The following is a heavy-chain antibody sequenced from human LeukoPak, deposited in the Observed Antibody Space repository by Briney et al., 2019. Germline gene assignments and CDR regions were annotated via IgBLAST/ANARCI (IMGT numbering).Heavy chain of an antibody. J-gene: IGHJ3*02. V-gene: IGHV4-31*03. CDR2: IYYSGST. CDR1: GGSISSGGYY. CDR3: ARAPIGQQQLWGAFDI. Sequence: SETLSLTCTVSGGSISSGGYYWSWIRQPPGKGLEWIGYIYYSGSTYYNPSLKSRVTISVDTSKNQFSLKLSSVPAPDTAVHYCARAPIGQQQLWGAFDIWGQGTMVTVSS. D-gene: IGHD6-13*01.